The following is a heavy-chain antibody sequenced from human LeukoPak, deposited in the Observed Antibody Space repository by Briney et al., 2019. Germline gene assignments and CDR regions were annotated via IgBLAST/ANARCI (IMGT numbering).Heavy chain of an antibody. J-gene: IGHJ3*02. CDR2: IYSGGST. D-gene: IGHD6-19*01. CDR3: ARDLRRSGRRGVDAFDI. V-gene: IGHV3-53*04. Sequence: GGSLRLSCAASGFTVSSNYMSWVRQAPGKGLEWVSVIYSGGSTYCADSVKGRFTISRHNSKNTLYLQMNSLRAEDTAVYYCARDLRRSGRRGVDAFDIWGQGTMVTVPS. CDR1: GFTVSSNY.